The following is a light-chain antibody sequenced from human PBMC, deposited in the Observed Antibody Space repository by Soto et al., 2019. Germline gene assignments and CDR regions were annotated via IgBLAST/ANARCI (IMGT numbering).Light chain of an antibody. J-gene: IGKJ1*01. Sequence: DIQMTQSPSSRSASVGDRVTITCRASESIRNNLKWYQQKPGKAPKLLIYAASTLQSGVPSRFSGGGSGTEFTLTIGSLQPEDFTTYYCQQTYSTPRGAFGQGTKVEFQ. CDR3: QQTYSTPRGA. CDR1: ESIRNN. CDR2: AAS. V-gene: IGKV1-39*01.